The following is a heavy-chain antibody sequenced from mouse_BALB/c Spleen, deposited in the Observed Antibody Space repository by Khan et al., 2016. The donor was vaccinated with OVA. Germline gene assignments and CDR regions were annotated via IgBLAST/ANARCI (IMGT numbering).Heavy chain of an antibody. CDR3: ARNSYRYDLTY. V-gene: IGHV2-4-1*01. CDR1: GFSLITYG. Sequence: QVQLKESGPGLVQPSQNLSITCTVSGFSLITYGIHWVRQSPGKGLEWLGVIWRDGSTDYNVAFMYRLSITKDNSKSQVFFKMNSLQADDTAVYCCARNSYRYDLTYWGRGTLGTVSA. D-gene: IGHD2-14*01. CDR2: IWRDGST. J-gene: IGHJ3*01.